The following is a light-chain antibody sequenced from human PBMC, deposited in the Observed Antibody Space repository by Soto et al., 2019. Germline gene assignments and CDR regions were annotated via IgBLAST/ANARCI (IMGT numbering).Light chain of an antibody. CDR3: ETWDDSLNGRV. J-gene: IGLJ3*02. CDR1: RYNIEGNA. CDR2: SNN. V-gene: IGLV1-44*01. Sequence: QSVLTQPPSVSGTTGQKVTVSCSGSRYNIEGNAVNWYQQVPGTAPKVLIYSNNQRPSGVPDRFSGSKSGTSASLAISGLQSEDEADYYCETWDDSLNGRVFGGGTKLTVL.